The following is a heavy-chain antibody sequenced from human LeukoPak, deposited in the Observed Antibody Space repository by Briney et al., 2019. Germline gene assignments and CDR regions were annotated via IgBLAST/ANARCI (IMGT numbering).Heavy chain of an antibody. Sequence: PGGSLRLSCAASGFTFSDYYVSWIRQAPGKGLEWVSYISSSGSTIYYADSVKGRFTISRDNAKNSLYLQMNSLRAEDTAVYYCAREGGCSSTSSFAPCKYYYYYYGMDVWGQGTTVTVSS. J-gene: IGHJ6*02. CDR3: AREGGCSSTSSFAPCKYYYYYYGMDV. V-gene: IGHV3-11*04. D-gene: IGHD2-2*01. CDR1: GFTFSDYY. CDR2: ISSSGSTI.